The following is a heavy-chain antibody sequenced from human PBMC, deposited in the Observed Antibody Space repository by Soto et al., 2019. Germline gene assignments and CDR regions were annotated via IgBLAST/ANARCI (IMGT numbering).Heavy chain of an antibody. D-gene: IGHD3-22*01. V-gene: IGHV4-31*03. CDR1: GGSISSGGYY. CDR3: AREDHDSSGYYFQH. J-gene: IGHJ1*01. CDR2: IYYSGST. Sequence: QVQLQVSGPGLAKPSQTLSLTCTVSGGSISSGGYYWSWIRQHPGKGLEWIGYIYYSGSTYYNPSLKSRVTISVDTSKNQFSLKLSSVTAADTAVYYCAREDHDSSGYYFQHWGQGTLVTVSS.